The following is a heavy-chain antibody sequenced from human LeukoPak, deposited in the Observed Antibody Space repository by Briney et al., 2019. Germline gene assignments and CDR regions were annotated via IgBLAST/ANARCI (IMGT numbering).Heavy chain of an antibody. D-gene: IGHD6-6*01. CDR2: IYSGGTT. Sequence: PGGSLRLSCAASGFTVSSNYMSWVRQAPGKGLEWVSVIYSGGTTYYADSVKGRFTISRDNSKNTLYLQMNSLRAEDTAVYYCAKDIAARFYFDYWGQGTLVTVSS. CDR3: AKDIAARFYFDY. V-gene: IGHV3-53*01. CDR1: GFTVSSNY. J-gene: IGHJ4*02.